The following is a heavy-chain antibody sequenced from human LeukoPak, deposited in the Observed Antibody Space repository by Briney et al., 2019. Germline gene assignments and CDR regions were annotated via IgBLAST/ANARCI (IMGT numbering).Heavy chain of an antibody. D-gene: IGHD6-13*01. V-gene: IGHV3-23*01. Sequence: GGSLRLSCAASGFIFSNYAMSWVRQAPGKGLEWVSGISASGGNPYYADSVKGRFTISRDNSENTLNLQMNSLRAEDTAVYYCAKARAGDITAAFNYWGQGTLVAVSS. CDR3: AKARAGDITAAFNY. CDR2: ISASGGNP. J-gene: IGHJ4*02. CDR1: GFIFSNYA.